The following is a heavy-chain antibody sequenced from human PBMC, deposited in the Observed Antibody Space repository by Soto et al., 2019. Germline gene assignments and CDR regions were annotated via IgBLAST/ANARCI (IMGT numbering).Heavy chain of an antibody. CDR3: AMATFYYDSRSYYLDY. Sequence: PSETLSLTCTVSGGSISSYYWSWIRQPPGKGLEWVSVIYGGGSTFYADSVKGRFTISRDNSKNTLFLQMNSLRAEDMAVYYCAMATFYYDSRSYYLDYWGQGTLVTVSS. V-gene: IGHV3-66*01. CDR2: IYGGGST. D-gene: IGHD3-22*01. J-gene: IGHJ4*02. CDR1: GGSISSYY.